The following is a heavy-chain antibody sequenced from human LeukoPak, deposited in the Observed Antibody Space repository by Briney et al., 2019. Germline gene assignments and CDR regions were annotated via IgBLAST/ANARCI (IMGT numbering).Heavy chain of an antibody. CDR3: ATIGYCSSASCSNFDY. V-gene: IGHV4-59*01. D-gene: IGHD2-2*03. Sequence: PSETLSLTCTVSGGSISSYYWNWIRQPPGKGLEWIGYIYYSGTTNYNPSLKSRVTISVDTSKNQFSLKLSSMTAADTAVYYCATIGYCSSASCSNFDYWGQGTLVTVSS. J-gene: IGHJ4*02. CDR1: GGSISSYY. CDR2: IYYSGTT.